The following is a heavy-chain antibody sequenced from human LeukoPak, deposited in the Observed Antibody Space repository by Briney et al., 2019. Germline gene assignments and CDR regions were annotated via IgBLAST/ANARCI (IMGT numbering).Heavy chain of an antibody. D-gene: IGHD4-23*01. CDR3: ARGRSSSGGHSWFDP. CDR1: GGYIITSGHC. CDR2: IYYTGVT. Sequence: SETLSLTCTVSGGYIITSGHCWGWIRQPPGKGLEWIGSIYYTGVTSTNPFFRSRMPISVDTSKNQFSLNLNSVTAPDAAVNYCARGRSSSGGHSWFDPWGQGTLVTVSS. J-gene: IGHJ5*02. V-gene: IGHV4-39*07.